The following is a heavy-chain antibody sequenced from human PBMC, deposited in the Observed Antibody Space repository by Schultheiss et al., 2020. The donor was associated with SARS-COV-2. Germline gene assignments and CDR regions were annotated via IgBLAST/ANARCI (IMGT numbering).Heavy chain of an antibody. CDR1: GASISSGGYY. V-gene: IGHV4-61*08. Sequence: TETLSLTCTVSGASISSGGYYWSWIRQHPGKGLEWIGYIYYSGSTNYNPSLKSRVTISVDTSKNQFSLKLSSVTAADTAVYYCARSRDLRAYYYGMDVWGQGTTVTVSS. J-gene: IGHJ6*02. CDR2: IYYSGST. CDR3: ARSRDLRAYYYGMDV. D-gene: IGHD3-3*01.